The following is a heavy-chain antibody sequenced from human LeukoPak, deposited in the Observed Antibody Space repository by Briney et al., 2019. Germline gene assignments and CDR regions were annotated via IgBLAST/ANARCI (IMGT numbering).Heavy chain of an antibody. D-gene: IGHD1-26*01. CDR2: TYYSGST. V-gene: IGHV4-39*01. J-gene: IGHJ3*02. Sequence: SETLSLTCTVSGGSISSSSYYWGWIRQPPGKGPEWVGSTYYSGSTYYNPSVKSRVAISVDTSKNQFSLKLSSVTAADTAVYYCARRGAWELHDAFDIWGQGTMVTVSS. CDR3: ARRGAWELHDAFDI. CDR1: GGSISSSSYY.